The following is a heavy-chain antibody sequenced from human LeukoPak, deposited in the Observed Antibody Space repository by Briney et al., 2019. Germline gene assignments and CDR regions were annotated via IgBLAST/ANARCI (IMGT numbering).Heavy chain of an antibody. CDR3: ARNRLHFVGATELYAFDI. J-gene: IGHJ3*02. D-gene: IGHD1-26*01. CDR1: GYTFTSYG. V-gene: IGHV1-18*01. Sequence: RRASVKVSCKASGYTFTSYGISWVRQAPGQGLEWMGWISAYNGNTNYAQKLQGRVTMTTDTSTSTAYMELRSLRSDDTAVYYCARNRLHFVGATELYAFDIWGQGTMVTVSS. CDR2: ISAYNGNT.